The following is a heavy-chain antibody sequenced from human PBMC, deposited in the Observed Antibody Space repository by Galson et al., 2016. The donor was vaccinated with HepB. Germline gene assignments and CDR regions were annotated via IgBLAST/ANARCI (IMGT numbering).Heavy chain of an antibody. CDR1: GGSISSVNYY. CDR3: ARVPGVAARFSNIYYFDY. V-gene: IGHV4-39*07. CDR2: IYYRGST. J-gene: IGHJ4*02. D-gene: IGHD6-6*01. Sequence: SEILSLTCNVAGGSISSVNYYWGWIRQPPGKGLEWIGTIYYRGSTNYNPSLKSRVTISIDTSRSQFSLQLRSVTAADTAVYYCARVPGVAARFSNIYYFDYWGQGMLVTVSS.